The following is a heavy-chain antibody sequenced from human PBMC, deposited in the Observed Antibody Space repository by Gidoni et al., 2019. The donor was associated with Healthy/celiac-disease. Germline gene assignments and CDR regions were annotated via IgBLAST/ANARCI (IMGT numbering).Heavy chain of an antibody. V-gene: IGHV3-9*01. J-gene: IGHJ4*02. Sequence: EVQLVESGGGLVQPGRSLSLSCAASGFTFADYAMHWVRQAPGKGLEWVSGISWNSGSIGYADSVKGRFTIYRDNAKNSLYLQMNSLRAEDTALYYCAKDISGGSGSYYTEHYFDYWGQGTLVTVSS. CDR2: ISWNSGSI. D-gene: IGHD3-10*01. CDR1: GFTFADYA. CDR3: AKDISGGSGSYYTEHYFDY.